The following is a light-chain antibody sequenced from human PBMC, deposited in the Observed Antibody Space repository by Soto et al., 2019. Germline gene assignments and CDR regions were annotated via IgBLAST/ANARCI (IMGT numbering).Light chain of an antibody. J-gene: IGLJ1*01. CDR3: SSYSISTAYL. CDR2: EVN. CDR1: SSDVGGYDY. Sequence: QSVLTQPASVSGSPGQSITISCTGTSSDVGGYDYVSWYQLHPGKAPKLMVFEVNNRPSGVSYRFSGSKSGNTASLTISGLQAEAEADYFCSSYSISTAYLFGTGTKLTVL. V-gene: IGLV2-14*01.